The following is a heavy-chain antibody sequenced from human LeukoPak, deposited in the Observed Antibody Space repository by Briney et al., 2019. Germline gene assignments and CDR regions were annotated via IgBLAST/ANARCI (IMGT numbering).Heavy chain of an antibody. Sequence: PGGSLRLSCAASGFTFSSYEMNWVRQAPGKGLEWVSYISSSGSTIYYADSVKGRFTISRDNAKNSLYLQLNSLRAEDTAVYYCARGGITLVPPWGQGTLVTVSS. CDR1: GFTFSSYE. J-gene: IGHJ5*02. D-gene: IGHD3-10*01. V-gene: IGHV3-48*03. CDR2: ISSSGSTI. CDR3: ARGGITLVPP.